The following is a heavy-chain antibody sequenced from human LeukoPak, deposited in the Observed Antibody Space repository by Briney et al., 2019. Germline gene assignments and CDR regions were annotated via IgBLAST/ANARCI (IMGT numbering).Heavy chain of an antibody. Sequence: PSETLSLTCTVSGGSISSGSYYWSWIRQPAWKGLEWIGRIYTSGSTNYNPSLKSRVTISVDTSKNQFSLKLSSVTAADTAVYYCARLAYCGGVCYFSGPIDYWGQGTLVTVSS. CDR1: GGSISSGSYY. CDR3: ARLAYCGGVCYFSGPIDY. J-gene: IGHJ4*02. D-gene: IGHD2-21*02. V-gene: IGHV4-61*02. CDR2: IYTSGST.